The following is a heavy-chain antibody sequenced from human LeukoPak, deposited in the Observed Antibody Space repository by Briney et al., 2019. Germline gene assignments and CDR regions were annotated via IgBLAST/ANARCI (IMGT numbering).Heavy chain of an antibody. CDR3: AKCQSSGGSCYSAY. CDR1: GFTFSSYG. J-gene: IGHJ4*02. D-gene: IGHD2-15*01. Sequence: GGSLRLSCAASGFTFSSYGMHWVRQAPGKGLEWVAVISYDGSNKYYADSVKGRFTISRDNSKNTLYLQMNSLRAEDTAVYYCAKCQSSGGSCYSAYWGQGTLVTVPS. CDR2: ISYDGSNK. V-gene: IGHV3-30*18.